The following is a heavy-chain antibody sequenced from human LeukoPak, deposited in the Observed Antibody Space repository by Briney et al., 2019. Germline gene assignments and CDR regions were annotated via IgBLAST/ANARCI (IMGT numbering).Heavy chain of an antibody. V-gene: IGHV3-9*01. Sequence: GGSLRLSCAASGFTFDDYAMHWVRQAPGKGLEWVSGISWNSGSIGYADSVKGRFTISRDNAKNSLYLQMNSLRAEDTAVYYCAREVLRSYYGSGSVYYYYYMDVWGKGTTVTISS. CDR3: AREVLRSYYGSGSVYYYYYMDV. D-gene: IGHD3-10*01. CDR2: ISWNSGSI. J-gene: IGHJ6*03. CDR1: GFTFDDYA.